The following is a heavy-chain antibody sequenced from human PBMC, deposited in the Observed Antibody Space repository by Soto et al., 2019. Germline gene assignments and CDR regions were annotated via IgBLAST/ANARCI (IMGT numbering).Heavy chain of an antibody. D-gene: IGHD5-12*01. CDR2: ISNTGGTR. CDR1: GFDFDAYH. Sequence: GRSQTLSCALSGFDFDAYHINWVRQGPGKGLEWISYISNTGGTRYYADSVRGRFTASRDNARKSAYLEMNNLSGDDAGVYYCAREGIIGFDWDYWGRGTQGTVSS. V-gene: IGHV3-48*01. CDR3: AREGIIGFDWDY. J-gene: IGHJ4*02.